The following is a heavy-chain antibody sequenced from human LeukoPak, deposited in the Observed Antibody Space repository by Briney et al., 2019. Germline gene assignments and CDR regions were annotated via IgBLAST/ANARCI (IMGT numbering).Heavy chain of an antibody. D-gene: IGHD3-22*01. V-gene: IGHV5-51*01. CDR3: ARHRTYYYESSDYYYGGAFDI. CDR2: IYPGDSAT. J-gene: IGHJ3*02. CDR1: GSSFPSYW. Sequence: GASLQISCKGSGSSFPSYWIGWGRQLPGKGGEWMGIIYPGDSATKYSPSFQGQVTISADKSISTAYLQWSSLKASDTAMYYCARHRTYYYESSDYYYGGAFDIWGQGTMVAVSS.